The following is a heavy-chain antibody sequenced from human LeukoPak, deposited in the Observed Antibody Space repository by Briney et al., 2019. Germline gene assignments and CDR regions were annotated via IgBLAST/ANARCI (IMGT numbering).Heavy chain of an antibody. CDR3: ARDPGYDSSGTTYSYGMDA. V-gene: IGHV3-30*04. CDR2: ISYDGSNK. CDR1: GFTFSSYA. Sequence: GGSLRLSCAASGFTFSSYAMHWVRQAPGKGLEWVAVISYDGSNKYYADSVKGRFTTSRDNSKNTLYLQMNSLRAEDTAVYYCARDPGYDSSGTTYSYGMDAWGQGTTVTVSS. J-gene: IGHJ6*02. D-gene: IGHD3-22*01.